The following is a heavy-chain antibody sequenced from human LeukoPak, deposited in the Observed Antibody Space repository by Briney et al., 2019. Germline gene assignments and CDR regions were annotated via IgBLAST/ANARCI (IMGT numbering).Heavy chain of an antibody. CDR3: AKDRTNGLNYYFDY. Sequence: GGSLRLSCAASGFTFSSYGMHWVRQAPGKGLEWVAFIRYDGSNEYYADSVKGRLTISRVNSKNTLYLQMSSLRAEDTALYYCAKDRTNGLNYYFDYWGQGTLVTVSS. V-gene: IGHV3-30*02. CDR1: GFTFSSYG. CDR2: IRYDGSNE. D-gene: IGHD2-8*01. J-gene: IGHJ4*02.